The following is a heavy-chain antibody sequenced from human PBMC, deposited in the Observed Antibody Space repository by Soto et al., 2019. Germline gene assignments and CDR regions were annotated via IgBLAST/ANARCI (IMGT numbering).Heavy chain of an antibody. J-gene: IGHJ4*02. D-gene: IGHD1-26*01. Sequence: QVQLVQSGAEVKKPGSSVKVSCKASGGTFSSYAISWVRQAPGQGLEWMGGIIPLFGTPNYAQKFQGRVTITADESTSTAYMELSSLRSEDTAVYYCARNLVRGGSNSMGLTYFDYWGQGTLVTVSS. CDR3: ARNLVRGGSNSMGLTYFDY. CDR1: GGTFSSYA. V-gene: IGHV1-69*01. CDR2: IIPLFGTP.